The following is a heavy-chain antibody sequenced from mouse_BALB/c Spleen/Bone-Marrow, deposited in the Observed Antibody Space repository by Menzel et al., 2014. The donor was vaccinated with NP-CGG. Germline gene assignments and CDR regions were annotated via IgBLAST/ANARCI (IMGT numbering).Heavy chain of an antibody. V-gene: IGHV5-4*02. Sequence: EVKLMEPGGGLVKPGGSLKLSCAPSGFIFSDYYMYWVRQTPEKRLEWVATISDGGSYTYYPDSVKGRFTISRGNAKNNLFLQLSSLKSEDTAMYYCAREVSMDYWGQGTSVTVSS. CDR1: GFIFSDYY. CDR2: ISDGGSYT. J-gene: IGHJ4*01. CDR3: AREVSMDY.